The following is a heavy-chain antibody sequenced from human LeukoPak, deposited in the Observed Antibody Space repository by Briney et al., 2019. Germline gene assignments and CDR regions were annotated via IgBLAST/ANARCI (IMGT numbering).Heavy chain of an antibody. CDR3: ARGMGEGPRGDNYGMDV. J-gene: IGHJ6*02. CDR2: IVPIPGTT. CDR1: GGTLSRNP. V-gene: IGHV1-69*08. D-gene: IGHD3-16*01. Sequence: VASVNVSCKASGGTLSRNPISGVPRAPGQRLESMGRIVPIPGTTNYAEKFQGRITITADKLTSTVYMELNSLRSDDTAVYYCARGMGEGPRGDNYGMDVWGQGTTVTVSS.